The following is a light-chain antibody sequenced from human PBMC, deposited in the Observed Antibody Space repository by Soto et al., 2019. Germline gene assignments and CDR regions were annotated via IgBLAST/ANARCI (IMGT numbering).Light chain of an antibody. J-gene: IGLJ2*01. Sequence: QSALTQPPSASGSPGQSVTISCTGTSSDVGGYNFVSGYQQHPGKAPKLMIYEVSERPSGVPDRFSGSKSGNTASLTVSGLQAEDEADYYCSSYAGSNIVVFGGGTKVTVL. CDR1: SSDVGGYNF. CDR2: EVS. CDR3: SSYAGSNIVV. V-gene: IGLV2-8*01.